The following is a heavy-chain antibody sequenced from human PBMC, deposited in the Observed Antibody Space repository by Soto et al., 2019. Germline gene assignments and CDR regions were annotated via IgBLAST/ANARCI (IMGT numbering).Heavy chain of an antibody. CDR1: GGSISSYY. CDR3: ARDGVSSTDYTWNYGTYFDY. J-gene: IGHJ4*02. V-gene: IGHV4-59*01. D-gene: IGHD1-1*01. CDR2: IYYSGST. Sequence: PSETLSLTCTVSGGSISSYYWSWIRQPPGKGLEWIGYIYYSGSTNYNPSLKSRVTISVDTSKNQFSLKLSSVTAADTAMYYCARDGVSSTDYTWNYGTYFDYWGPGALVTVSS.